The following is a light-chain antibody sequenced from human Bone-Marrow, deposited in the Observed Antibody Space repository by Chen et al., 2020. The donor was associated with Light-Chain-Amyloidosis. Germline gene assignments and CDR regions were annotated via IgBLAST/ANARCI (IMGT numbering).Light chain of an antibody. CDR2: GSS. Sequence: IVLMQSPRTLSLSPGEGANLSCRASQTISSNYLTWYQQKFGQAPRLLIYGSSSRATGIPDRFTGSGSGTDFTLTINRLEPEDFAMYYCQQYGTSPLTFGGGTKVEIK. J-gene: IGKJ4*01. CDR1: QTISSNY. CDR3: QQYGTSPLT. V-gene: IGKV3-20*01.